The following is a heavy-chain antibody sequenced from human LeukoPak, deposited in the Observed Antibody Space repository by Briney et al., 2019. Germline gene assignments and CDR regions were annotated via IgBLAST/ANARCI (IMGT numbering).Heavy chain of an antibody. Sequence: ASVKVSCKASGYTFTGYYMHWVRQAPGQGLEWMGRINPNSGGTNYAQKFQGRVTMTRDTSVSTAYMELSRLRSDDTAVYYCARGGYDFVYYYYGMDVWGQGTTVTVSS. J-gene: IGHJ6*02. V-gene: IGHV1-2*06. CDR3: ARGGYDFVYYYYGMDV. CDR1: GYTFTGYY. CDR2: INPNSGGT. D-gene: IGHD3-3*01.